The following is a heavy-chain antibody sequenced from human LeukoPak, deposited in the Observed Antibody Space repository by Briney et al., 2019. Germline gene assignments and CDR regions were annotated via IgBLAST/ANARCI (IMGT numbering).Heavy chain of an antibody. CDR1: GGSFSGYY. J-gene: IGHJ5*02. D-gene: IGHD2-15*01. Sequence: PSETLSLTCAVYGGSFSGYYWSWIRQPPGKGLEWIGEINHSGSTNYNPSLKSRVTISVDTSKNQFSLKLSSVTAADTAVYYCARVTAVAATGGWLDPWGQGTLVTVSS. V-gene: IGHV4-34*01. CDR3: ARVTAVAATGGWLDP. CDR2: INHSGST.